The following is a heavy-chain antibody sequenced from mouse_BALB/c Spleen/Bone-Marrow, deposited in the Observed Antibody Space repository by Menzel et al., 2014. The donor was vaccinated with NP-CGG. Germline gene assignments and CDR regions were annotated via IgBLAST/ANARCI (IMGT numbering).Heavy chain of an antibody. CDR3: ARYRLGTSFDY. V-gene: IGHV14-3*02. J-gene: IGHJ2*01. Sequence: DVKLQESGAELVKPGASVKLSCTASGFNIKDTYMHWVKQRPEQGMEWIGRVDPANGNTKYDPKFQGKATITADTSSNTAYLQLSSLTSEDTAVYYCARYRLGTSFDYWGQGTTLSLSS. CDR1: GFNIKDTY. D-gene: IGHD2-14*01. CDR2: VDPANGNT.